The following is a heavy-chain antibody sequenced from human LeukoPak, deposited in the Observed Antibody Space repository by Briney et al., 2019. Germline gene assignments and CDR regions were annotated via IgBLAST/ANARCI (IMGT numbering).Heavy chain of an antibody. V-gene: IGHV3-48*03. D-gene: IGHD1-26*01. CDR1: GFTFSSYE. CDR2: ISSSGSTI. Sequence: PGGSLRLSCAASGFTFSSYEMNWVRQAPGKGLEWVSYISSSGSTIYYADSVKGRFTISRDNSKNTLYLQMNSLRAEDTAVYYCARAGWEVRGFDYWGQGTLVTVSS. J-gene: IGHJ4*02. CDR3: ARAGWEVRGFDY.